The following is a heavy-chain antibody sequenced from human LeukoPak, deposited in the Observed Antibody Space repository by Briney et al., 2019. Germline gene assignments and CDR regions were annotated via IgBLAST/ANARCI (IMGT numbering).Heavy chain of an antibody. D-gene: IGHD3-10*01. V-gene: IGHV3-48*03. CDR2: ISSSGSTI. J-gene: IGHJ4*02. CDR3: ARDGKGRNRIGYYFDY. CDR1: GFTFSSYE. Sequence: GGSLRLSCAASGFTFSSYEMNWVRQAPGKGLEWVPYISSSGSTIYYAASVKGRFTISRDNAKNSLYLQMNSLRAEDTAVYYCARDGKGRNRIGYYFDYWGQGTLVTVSS.